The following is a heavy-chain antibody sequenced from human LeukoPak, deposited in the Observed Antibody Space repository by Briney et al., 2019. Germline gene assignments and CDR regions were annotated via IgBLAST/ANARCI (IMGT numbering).Heavy chain of an antibody. CDR1: GFTFSSYA. CDR3: AKGSIFDIVVVPAAPTLDY. D-gene: IGHD2-2*01. V-gene: IGHV3-23*01. Sequence: GGSLRLSCAASGFTFSSYAMSWVRQAPGKGLEWVSAISGSGGSTYYADSVKGRFTISRDNSKNTLYLQMNSLRAEDTAVYYCAKGSIFDIVVVPAAPTLDYWGQGTLVTVSS. J-gene: IGHJ4*02. CDR2: ISGSGGST.